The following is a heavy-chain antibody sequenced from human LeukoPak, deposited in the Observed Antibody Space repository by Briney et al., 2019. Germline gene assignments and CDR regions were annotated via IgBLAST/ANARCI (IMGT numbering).Heavy chain of an antibody. J-gene: IGHJ5*02. CDR2: INQSGST. CDR1: GGSFGAHS. CDR3: TRHYGP. D-gene: IGHD3-16*01. Sequence: SQTLSLTCAIYGGSFGAHSWTWIRQPPGKGLEWVGEINQSGSTNYSPSLKSRVIISVDTSKNQFSVRLRSVTAADTAVYYCTRHYGPWGQGTLVTVSS. V-gene: IGHV4-34*01.